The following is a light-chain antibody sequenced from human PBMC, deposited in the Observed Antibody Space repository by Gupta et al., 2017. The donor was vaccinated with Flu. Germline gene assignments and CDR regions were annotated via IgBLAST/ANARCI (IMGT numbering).Light chain of an antibody. CDR3: QSYDSSLSGSVV. V-gene: IGLV1-40*01. J-gene: IGLJ2*01. Sequence: QSVLTPPPSVSVAPGQRVSISCSGSSSSIGAGYDVHWYQQFPGTAPRLLIYCDNNRSSGVPDRFSGSKSGSSASLAITGVQAEEEADYYCQSYDSSLSGSVVFGGGTRLSVL. CDR1: SSSIGAGYD. CDR2: CDN.